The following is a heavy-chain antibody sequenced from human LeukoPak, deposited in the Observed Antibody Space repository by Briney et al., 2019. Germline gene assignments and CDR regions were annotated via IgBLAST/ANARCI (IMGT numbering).Heavy chain of an antibody. D-gene: IGHD3-10*01. J-gene: IGHJ4*02. CDR3: ARGSTMVRGVMRSGDDY. CDR1: GFTFSSYS. Sequence: GGSLRLSCAASGFTFSSYSMNWVRQAPGKGLEWVSYISSSSSTIYYADSVKGRFTTSRDNAKNSLYLQMNSLRAEDTAVYYCARGSTMVRGVMRSGDDYWGQGTLVTVSS. CDR2: ISSSSSTI. V-gene: IGHV3-48*01.